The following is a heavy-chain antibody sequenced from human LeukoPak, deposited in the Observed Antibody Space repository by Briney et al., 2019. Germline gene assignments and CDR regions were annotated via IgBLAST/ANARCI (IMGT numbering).Heavy chain of an antibody. Sequence: ASVKVSCKASGYTFTGYYMHWVRQAPGQGLEWMGWINPNSGGTNYAQKFQGRVTMTRDTSISTAYMELSRLRSDDTAVYYCARSSYLEGSGPEDWGQGTLVTVSS. CDR2: INPNSGGT. D-gene: IGHD6-19*01. V-gene: IGHV1-2*02. J-gene: IGHJ4*02. CDR3: ARSSYLEGSGPED. CDR1: GYTFTGYY.